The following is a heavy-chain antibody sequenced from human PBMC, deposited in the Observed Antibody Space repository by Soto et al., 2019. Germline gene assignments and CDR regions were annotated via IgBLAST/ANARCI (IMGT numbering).Heavy chain of an antibody. V-gene: IGHV1-8*01. Sequence: QVQLVQSGAEVKKPGASVKVSCKASGYTFTSYDINWVRQATGQGLEWMGWMNPNSGNTGYAQKFQGRVTMTRNTSIRTAYMELSSLRSEDTAVYYCARGPRYQLLFHERTEGYNWFDPWGQGSLVTVSS. D-gene: IGHD2-2*01. J-gene: IGHJ5*02. CDR1: GYTFTSYD. CDR2: MNPNSGNT. CDR3: ARGPRYQLLFHERTEGYNWFDP.